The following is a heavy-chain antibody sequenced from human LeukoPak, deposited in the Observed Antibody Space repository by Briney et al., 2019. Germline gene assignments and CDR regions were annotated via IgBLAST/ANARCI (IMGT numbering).Heavy chain of an antibody. Sequence: PGGSLRLSCAASGFXFSSYGIHWVRQAPGKGLEWVTVISYDGSNKYYADSVKGRFTISRDNSKNTLYLQMNSLRTEDTAVYFCARVSAYSGSYYSGFDYWGQGTLVTVSS. CDR1: GFXFSSYG. V-gene: IGHV3-30*03. J-gene: IGHJ4*02. D-gene: IGHD1-26*01. CDR3: ARVSAYSGSYYSGFDY. CDR2: ISYDGSNK.